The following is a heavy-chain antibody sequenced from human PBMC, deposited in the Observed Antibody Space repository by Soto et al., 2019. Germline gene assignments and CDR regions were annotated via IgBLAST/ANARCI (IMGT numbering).Heavy chain of an antibody. Sequence: SETLSLTCTVSGGSISSYYWSWIRQPPGKGLEWIGYIYYSGSTNYNPSLKSRVTISVDTSKNQFSLKLGSVTAADTAVYYCARDGGYSSSPRYYYYYYMDVWGKGTTVTVSS. D-gene: IGHD6-13*01. J-gene: IGHJ6*03. CDR1: GGSISSYY. CDR2: IYYSGST. V-gene: IGHV4-59*01. CDR3: ARDGGYSSSPRYYYYYYMDV.